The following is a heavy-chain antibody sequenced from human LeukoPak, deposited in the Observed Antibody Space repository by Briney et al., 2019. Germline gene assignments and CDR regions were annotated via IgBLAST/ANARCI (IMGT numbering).Heavy chain of an antibody. CDR2: FFTSGST. CDR3: ARFVFSDLGYCSGGSCSNWFDP. J-gene: IGHJ5*02. V-gene: IGHV4-4*07. CDR1: GASISSYY. Sequence: SETLSLTCSVSGASISSYYWSWIRQPAGKGLEWIGRFFTSGSTNYYNPSLKSRVTMSVDTSKNQFSLKLSSVTAADTAVYYCARFVFSDLGYCSGGSCSNWFDPWGQGTLVTVSS. D-gene: IGHD2-15*01.